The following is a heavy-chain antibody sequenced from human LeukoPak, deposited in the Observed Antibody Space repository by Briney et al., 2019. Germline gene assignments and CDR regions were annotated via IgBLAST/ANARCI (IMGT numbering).Heavy chain of an antibody. CDR3: ARTYAPEIRAFDI. D-gene: IGHD3-16*01. CDR1: GYSFTSYW. Sequence: GESLKSSCKGSGYSFTSYWIGWVRQMPGKCLEWMGIIYPGDSDTRYSPSFQGQVTISADKSISTAYLQWSSLKASDTAMYYCARTYAPEIRAFDIWGQGTMVTVSS. V-gene: IGHV5-51*01. CDR2: IYPGDSDT. J-gene: IGHJ3*02.